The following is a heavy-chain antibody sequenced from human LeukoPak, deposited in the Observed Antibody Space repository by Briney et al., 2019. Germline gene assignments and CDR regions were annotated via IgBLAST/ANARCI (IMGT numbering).Heavy chain of an antibody. CDR2: IYHSGST. V-gene: IGHV4-30-2*01. D-gene: IGHD4/OR15-4a*01. Sequence: PQTLSLTCAVSGGSISSGGYCWSWIRQPPGKGLESIGYIYHSGSTYYNPPLKSRVTISVDRSKNQFSLKLSSVTAADTAVYYCARARGAVFDYWGQGTLVTVSS. CDR3: ARARGAVFDY. J-gene: IGHJ4*02. CDR1: GGSISSGGYC.